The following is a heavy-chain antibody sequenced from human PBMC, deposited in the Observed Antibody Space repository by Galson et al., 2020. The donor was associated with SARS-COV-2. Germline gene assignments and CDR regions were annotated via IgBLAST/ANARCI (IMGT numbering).Heavy chain of an antibody. J-gene: IGHJ6*02. CDR2: ISSSGSTI. CDR1: GFTFSSYE. V-gene: IGHV3-48*03. CDR3: ARGYNYYYGMDV. Sequence: GGSLRLSCAASGFTFSSYEMNWVRQAPGKGLEWVSYISSSGSTIYYADSVKGRFTISRDNAKNSLYLQMNSLRAEDTAVYYCARGYNYYYGMDVWGQGTTVTVSS.